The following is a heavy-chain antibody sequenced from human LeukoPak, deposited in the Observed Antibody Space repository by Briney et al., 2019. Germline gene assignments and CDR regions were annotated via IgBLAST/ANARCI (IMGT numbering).Heavy chain of an antibody. CDR2: IYHSGST. CDR1: GYSISSGYY. D-gene: IGHD5-12*01. J-gene: IGHJ6*03. Sequence: SETLSLTCTVSGYSISSGYYWGWIRQPPGKGLEWIGSIYHSGSTCYNPSLKSRISIAVDTSKSQFSLKLSSVTDADTAVYYCARHVIGGYSGFDRNYYYYYMDVWGKGTTVTISS. CDR3: ARHVIGGYSGFDRNYYYYYMDV. V-gene: IGHV4-38-2*02.